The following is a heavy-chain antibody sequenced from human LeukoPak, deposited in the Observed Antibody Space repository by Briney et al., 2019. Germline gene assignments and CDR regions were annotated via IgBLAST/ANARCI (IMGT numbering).Heavy chain of an antibody. J-gene: IGHJ4*02. D-gene: IGHD3-9*01. CDR2: ISPYNGKT. V-gene: IGHV1-18*01. CDR3: ARVTGGDYDILTGYPGYYFDY. CDR1: GYTFTNYG. Sequence: ASVKASCKASGYTFTNYGISCVRQAPGHGLEWMGWISPYNGKTYHTQKVQGRVTMTTDTSTSTAYMELRSLGSDDTAVYYCARVTGGDYDILTGYPGYYFDYWGQGALVTVSS.